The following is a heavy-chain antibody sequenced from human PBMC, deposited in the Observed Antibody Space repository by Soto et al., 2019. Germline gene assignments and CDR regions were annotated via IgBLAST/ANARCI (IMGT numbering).Heavy chain of an antibody. D-gene: IGHD2-15*01. Sequence: GGSLRLSCAASGFTFSSYGMHWVRQAPGKGLEWVAVISYDGSNKYYADSVKGRFTISRDNSKNTLYLQMNSLRAEDTAVYYCARDRQILGYCSGGSCYYYYGMDVWGQGTTVTVSS. V-gene: IGHV3-30*03. CDR1: GFTFSSYG. CDR2: ISYDGSNK. CDR3: ARDRQILGYCSGGSCYYYYGMDV. J-gene: IGHJ6*02.